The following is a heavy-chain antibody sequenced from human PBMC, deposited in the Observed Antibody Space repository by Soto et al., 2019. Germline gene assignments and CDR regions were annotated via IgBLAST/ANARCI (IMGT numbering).Heavy chain of an antibody. CDR3: AKEGGVVAGTEVDY. Sequence: EVQLLESGGGLVQPGGSLRLSCAASGFTFSSYAMSWVRPAPEKGLEWVSAVSGGGGSKHDADPARGRCPISRDKSKNTLYLQMNSLRAEDTAVYSCAKEGGVVAGTEVDYWGQATLVTVSS. CDR1: GFTFSSYA. J-gene: IGHJ4*02. CDR2: VSGGGGSK. D-gene: IGHD6-19*01. V-gene: IGHV3-23*01.